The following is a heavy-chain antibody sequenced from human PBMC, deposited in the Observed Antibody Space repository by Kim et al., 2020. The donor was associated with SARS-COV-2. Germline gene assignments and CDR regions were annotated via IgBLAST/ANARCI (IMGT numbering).Heavy chain of an antibody. Sequence: ASVKVSCKASGYTFTSYYMHWVRQAPGQGLEWMGIINPSGGSTSYAQKFQGRVTMTRDTSTSTVYMELSSLRSEDTAVYYCAREGGSEELWPSYYYYGMDVWGQGTTVTVSS. J-gene: IGHJ6*02. CDR2: INPSGGST. V-gene: IGHV1-46*01. CDR3: AREGGSEELWPSYYYYGMDV. D-gene: IGHD2-21*01. CDR1: GYTFTSYY.